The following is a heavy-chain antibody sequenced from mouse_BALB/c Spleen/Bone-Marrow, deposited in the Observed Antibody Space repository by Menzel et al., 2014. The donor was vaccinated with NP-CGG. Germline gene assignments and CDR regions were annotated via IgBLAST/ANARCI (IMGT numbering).Heavy chain of an antibody. CDR1: GFTFSDYY. D-gene: IGHD1-2*01. CDR2: ISDGGSYT. Sequence: EVKVVESGGNLVKPGGSLKLSCAASGFTFSDYYMYWVRQTPEKRLEWVATISDGGSYTYYPDSVKGRFTISRDNAKNSLYLQMNSLKSEDSAMYYCARGGAHHYGRGFTYWGQGTLVTVSA. CDR3: ARGGAHHYGRGFTY. J-gene: IGHJ3*01. V-gene: IGHV5-4*02.